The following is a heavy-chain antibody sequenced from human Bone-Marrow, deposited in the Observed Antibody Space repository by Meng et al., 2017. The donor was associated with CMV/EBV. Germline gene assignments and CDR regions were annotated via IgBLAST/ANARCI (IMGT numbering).Heavy chain of an antibody. D-gene: IGHD3-9*01. J-gene: IGHJ4*02. CDR3: ARDDYDILTGYVY. CDR1: GFTFSDYY. V-gene: IGHV3-11*04. CDR2: ISSSGSTI. Sequence: GESLKISCAASGFTFSDYYMSWIRQAPGKGLEWVSYISSSGSTIYYADSVKGRFTISRDNAKNSLYLQMNSLRAEDPAVYYCARDDYDILTGYVYWGLGPLVTGSS.